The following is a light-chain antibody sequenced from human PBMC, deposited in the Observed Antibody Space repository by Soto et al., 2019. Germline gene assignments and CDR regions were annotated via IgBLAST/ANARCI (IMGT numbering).Light chain of an antibody. Sequence: QSVLTQPPSVSGAPGQRVTISCTGSNSNIGAGYDVHWCQQLPGTAPKLLIYGTTNRPSGVPDRFSGSKSGTSASLAITGLQAEDEADYYCQSYDSSSPVVFGGGTKLTVL. CDR2: GTT. J-gene: IGLJ2*01. V-gene: IGLV1-40*01. CDR3: QSYDSSSPVV. CDR1: NSNIGAGYD.